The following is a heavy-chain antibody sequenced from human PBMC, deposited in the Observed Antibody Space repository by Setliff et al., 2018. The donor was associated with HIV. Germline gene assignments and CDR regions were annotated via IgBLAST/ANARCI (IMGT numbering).Heavy chain of an antibody. D-gene: IGHD6-19*01. J-gene: IGHJ4*02. CDR2: ISAYNGNT. CDR1: GYTFTNYG. Sequence: ASVKVSCKASGYTFTNYGISCVRQAPGQGLEWMGWISAYNGNTNYAQKFQGRVTITTDTSTRTAYMELRSLRSDDTAFYFCARALPTHSSCWYVYWGQGSLVTVSS. V-gene: IGHV1-18*01. CDR3: ARALPTHSSCWYVY.